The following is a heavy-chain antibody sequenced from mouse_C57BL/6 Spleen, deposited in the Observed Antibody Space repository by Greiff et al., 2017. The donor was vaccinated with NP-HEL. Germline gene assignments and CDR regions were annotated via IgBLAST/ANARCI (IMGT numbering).Heavy chain of an antibody. Sequence: VQLQQSGPELVKPGASVKISCKASGYAFSSSWMNWVKQRPGKGLEWIGRIYPGDGDTNYNGKFKGKATLTADKSSSTAYMQLSSLTSEDSAVYFCARDSSGEFDYWGQGTTLTVSS. V-gene: IGHV1-82*01. CDR3: ARDSSGEFDY. J-gene: IGHJ2*01. CDR1: GYAFSSSW. CDR2: IYPGDGDT. D-gene: IGHD3-2*02.